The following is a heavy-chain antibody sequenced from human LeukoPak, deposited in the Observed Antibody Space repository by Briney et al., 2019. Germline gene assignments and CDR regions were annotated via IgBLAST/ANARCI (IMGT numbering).Heavy chain of an antibody. Sequence: ISGSDGSTYYAASVKGRFTISRDNSKNTLHLQMNSLRAEDTALYYCAKDSLYGSGSLDYWGQGTLVTVSS. V-gene: IGHV3-23*01. D-gene: IGHD3-10*01. J-gene: IGHJ4*02. CDR2: ISGSDGST. CDR3: AKDSLYGSGSLDY.